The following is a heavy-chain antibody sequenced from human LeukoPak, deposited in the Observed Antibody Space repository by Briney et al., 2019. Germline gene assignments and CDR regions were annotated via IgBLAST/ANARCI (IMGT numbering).Heavy chain of an antibody. Sequence: GGSLRLSCAASGFTFDDYAMHWVRQAPGKGLEWVSGISWNSGSIGYADSVKGRFTISRDNAKNSLYLQMNSLRAEDTAVYYRARGGRVDSYGGYWGQGTLVTVSS. D-gene: IGHD5-18*01. CDR1: GFTFDDYA. V-gene: IGHV3-9*01. CDR3: ARGGRVDSYGGY. CDR2: ISWNSGSI. J-gene: IGHJ4*02.